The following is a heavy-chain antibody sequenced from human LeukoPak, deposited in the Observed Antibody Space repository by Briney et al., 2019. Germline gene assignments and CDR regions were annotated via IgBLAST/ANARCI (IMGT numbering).Heavy chain of an antibody. Sequence: SETLSLTCTVSGASISGSGYSWGWIRQPPGKGLEWIGSIYSSGSTYYNASLQSRVTISIETSKNQISLRLNSVTAADTAMYYCAKSGGYGLIDYWGQGTLVTVSS. D-gene: IGHD1-26*01. CDR3: AKSGGYGLIDY. J-gene: IGHJ4*02. V-gene: IGHV4-39*01. CDR1: GASISGSGYS. CDR2: IYSSGST.